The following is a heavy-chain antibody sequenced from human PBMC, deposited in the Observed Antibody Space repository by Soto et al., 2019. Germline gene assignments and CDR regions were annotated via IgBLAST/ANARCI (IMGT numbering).Heavy chain of an antibody. Sequence: SETLSLTCSVSAYSVSSSDYYWAWIRQPPGKGLEWIGSMLYSGLTYYNPSLKSLVTLSVDTSKNQFSVRLNSVTASDTAVYYCAPLSVSLSGPYGIHVWGQGTTVTVSS. CDR1: AYSVSSSDYY. D-gene: IGHD2-15*01. J-gene: IGHJ6*02. CDR3: APLSVSLSGPYGIHV. V-gene: IGHV4-39*01. CDR2: MLYSGLT.